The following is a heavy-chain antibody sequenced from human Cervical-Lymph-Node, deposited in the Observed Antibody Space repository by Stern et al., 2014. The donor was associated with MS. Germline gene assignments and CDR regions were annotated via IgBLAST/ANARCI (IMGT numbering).Heavy chain of an antibody. CDR1: GLTFSTYH. CDR3: AREGVATPIHLKAFDL. CDR2: VNLHDGTS. V-gene: IGHV1-46*01. D-gene: IGHD4-23*01. J-gene: IGHJ3*01. Sequence: QVQLVQSGAEGKKPGASVKLSCKASGLTFSTYHMHWVRQAPGQGLAWVGLVNLHDGTSDYAQEFQGRISMTRDTSTSTLYMELSSLRSEDTAIYYCAREGVATPIHLKAFDLWGQVTMIPVSS.